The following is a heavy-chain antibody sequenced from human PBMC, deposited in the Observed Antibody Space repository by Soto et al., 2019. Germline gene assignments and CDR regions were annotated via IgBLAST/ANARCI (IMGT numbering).Heavy chain of an antibody. Sequence: QVQLQQWGAGLLKPSEHLSLNCAVYGGSFYWTWLRQPPGKGLEWTGEIRHSGSTNYNPSLKSRVSISIDRSKSQVSLTVYSVTAADTAVYYCARGGGDYDYAVDVWCQGTTVTVSS. CDR1: GGSFY. V-gene: IGHV4-34*01. J-gene: IGHJ6*02. CDR2: IRHSGST. D-gene: IGHD4-17*01. CDR3: ARGGGDYDYAVDV.